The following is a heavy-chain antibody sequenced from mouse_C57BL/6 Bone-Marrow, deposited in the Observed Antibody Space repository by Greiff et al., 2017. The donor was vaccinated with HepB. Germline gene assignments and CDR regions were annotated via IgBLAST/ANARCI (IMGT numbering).Heavy chain of an antibody. Sequence: VQLKESGPELVKPGASVKISCKASGYSFTGYYMHWVKQSPEKSLEWIGEINPGTGNTNYNQKFKDKATLTVDKSSSSAYMQLKSLTSEEAAVYYCTRGATVLDYWGQGTTLTVSS. J-gene: IGHJ2*01. V-gene: IGHV1-42*01. CDR1: GYSFTGYY. CDR3: TRGATVLDY. CDR2: INPGTGNT. D-gene: IGHD1-1*01.